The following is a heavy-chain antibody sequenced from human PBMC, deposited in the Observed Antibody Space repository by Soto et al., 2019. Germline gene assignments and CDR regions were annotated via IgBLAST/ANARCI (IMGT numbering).Heavy chain of an antibody. J-gene: IGHJ4*02. CDR3: ARYDYGDQPKDY. Sequence: GGSLRLSCAASGFTFSSYAMHWVRQAPGKGLEWVAVISYDGSNKYYADSVKGRFTISRDNSKNTLYLQMNSLRAEDTAVYYCARYDYGDQPKDYWGQGTLVTVSS. V-gene: IGHV3-30-3*01. CDR2: ISYDGSNK. D-gene: IGHD4-17*01. CDR1: GFTFSSYA.